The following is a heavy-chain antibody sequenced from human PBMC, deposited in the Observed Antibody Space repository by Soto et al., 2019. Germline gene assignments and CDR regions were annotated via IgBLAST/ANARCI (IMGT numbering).Heavy chain of an antibody. V-gene: IGHV3-48*04. Sequence: GGSLRLSCAASGFTFSSYSMNWVRQAPGKRLEWVSSIGSNSGTIYYADSVKSRFTISRDNAKNSLYLQMNSLRAEDTALYYCAKDIDPTPAGSDYWGQGTLVTVSS. J-gene: IGHJ4*02. CDR2: IGSNSGTI. CDR1: GFTFSSYS. CDR3: AKDIDPTPAGSDY. D-gene: IGHD1-26*01.